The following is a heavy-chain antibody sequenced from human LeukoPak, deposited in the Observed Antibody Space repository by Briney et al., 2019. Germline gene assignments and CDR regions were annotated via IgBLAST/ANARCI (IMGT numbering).Heavy chain of an antibody. J-gene: IGHJ4*02. CDR2: IYTSGST. CDR3: ARGGGSGWYMVDY. CDR1: GASISSGSYY. D-gene: IGHD6-19*01. Sequence: PSETLSLTCTVSGASISSGSYYWSWIRQPAVKGLEWIGRIYTSGSTNYNPSLKSRVTISVDTSKNPFSLKLSSVTAADTAVYYCARGGGSGWYMVDYWGQGTLVTVSS. V-gene: IGHV4-61*02.